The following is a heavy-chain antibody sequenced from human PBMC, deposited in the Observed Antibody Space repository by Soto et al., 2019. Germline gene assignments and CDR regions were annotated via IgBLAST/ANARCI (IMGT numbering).Heavy chain of an antibody. Sequence: ASVKVSCKASGYTFTSYDINWVRQAAGQGLEWMGWMNPNSGNTGYAQKFQGRVTMTRNTSISTAYMELSSLRSEDTAVYYCARGPTMVRGVTRSLYYFDYWGQGTLVTVSS. CDR2: MNPNSGNT. CDR3: ARGPTMVRGVTRSLYYFDY. D-gene: IGHD3-10*01. V-gene: IGHV1-8*01. CDR1: GYTFTSYD. J-gene: IGHJ4*02.